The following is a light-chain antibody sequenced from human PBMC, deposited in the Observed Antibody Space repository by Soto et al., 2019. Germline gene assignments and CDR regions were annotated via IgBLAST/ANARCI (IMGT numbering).Light chain of an antibody. CDR3: SSYTSSSTHVV. J-gene: IGLJ2*01. Sequence: SALTQPASVSGSPGQSITISCTGTSSDVGGYRYVSWYQQHPGKVPKLMIYEVTNRPSGVSNRFSGSKSGNTASLTISGLQAEDEADYFCSSYTSSSTHVVFGGGTQLTVL. V-gene: IGLV2-14*01. CDR2: EVT. CDR1: SSDVGGYRY.